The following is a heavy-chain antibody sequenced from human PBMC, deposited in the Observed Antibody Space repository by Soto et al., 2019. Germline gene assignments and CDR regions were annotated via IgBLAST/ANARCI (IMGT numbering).Heavy chain of an antibody. Sequence: QVQLVQSGAEVKKPGSSVKVSCKASGGTFSSYAISWVRQAPGQGLEWMGGILPIFGTANYAQKFQGRVTITADESPSTAYMELSSLRSEDTAVYYCASKPKQWLVSGFDYWGQGTLVTVSS. CDR1: GGTFSSYA. V-gene: IGHV1-69*01. D-gene: IGHD6-19*01. CDR3: ASKPKQWLVSGFDY. CDR2: ILPIFGTA. J-gene: IGHJ4*02.